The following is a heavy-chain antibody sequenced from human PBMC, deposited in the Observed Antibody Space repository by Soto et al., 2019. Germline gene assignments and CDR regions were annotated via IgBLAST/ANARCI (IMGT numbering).Heavy chain of an antibody. D-gene: IGHD3-22*01. J-gene: IGHJ3*02. CDR2: IYYSGST. CDR3: ARGSYYYDSSGYYSLDAFDI. Sequence: SETLSLTCTVSGGSISSGDYYWSWIRQPPGKGLEWIGYIYYSGSTYYNPSLKSRVTISVDTSKNQFSPKLSSVTAADTAVYYCARGSYYYDSSGYYSLDAFDIWGQGTMVTVSS. CDR1: GGSISSGDYY. V-gene: IGHV4-30-4*01.